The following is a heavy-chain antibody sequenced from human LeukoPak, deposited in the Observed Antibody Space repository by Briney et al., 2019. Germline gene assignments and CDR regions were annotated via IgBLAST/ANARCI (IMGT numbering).Heavy chain of an antibody. V-gene: IGHV3-66*01. Sequence: GGSLRLSCAASGFTVSSNYMSWVRQAPGKGLEWVSVIYSDGSTYYADSVKGRFTISRDNSKNTLYLQMNSLRAEDTAVYYCASYYYGSGELFHAFDIWGQGTMVTVSS. CDR2: IYSDGST. CDR3: ASYYYGSGELFHAFDI. CDR1: GFTVSSNY. J-gene: IGHJ3*02. D-gene: IGHD3-10*01.